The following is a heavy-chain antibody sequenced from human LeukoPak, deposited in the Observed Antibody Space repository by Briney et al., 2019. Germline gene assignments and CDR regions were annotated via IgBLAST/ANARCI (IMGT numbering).Heavy chain of an antibody. CDR1: GFTFSDYY. D-gene: IGHD3-22*01. CDR2: IRSSGGYR. J-gene: IGHJ4*02. CDR3: AEYYFYDSSGYQQYYFDY. Sequence: GGSLRLSCAASGFTFSDYYMSWIRQAPGKGLEWISYIRSSGGYRNYADSVQGRFTISRDNSKDTLYLQMNSLRAEDTAVYYCAEYYFYDSSGYQQYYFDYWGQGTLVTVSS. V-gene: IGHV3-11*03.